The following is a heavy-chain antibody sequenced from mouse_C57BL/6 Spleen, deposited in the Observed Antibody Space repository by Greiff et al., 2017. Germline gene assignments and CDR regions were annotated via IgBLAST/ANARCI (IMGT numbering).Heavy chain of an antibody. Sequence: EVKLVESGGGLVKPGGSLKLSCAASGFTFSDYGMHWVRQAPEKGLEWVAYISSGSSTIYYADTVKGRFTISRDNAKNTLFLQMISLRSEDTAMYYCARPHYYGSSSPFAYWGQGTLVTVSA. V-gene: IGHV5-17*01. D-gene: IGHD1-1*01. CDR3: ARPHYYGSSSPFAY. J-gene: IGHJ3*01. CDR2: ISSGSSTI. CDR1: GFTFSDYG.